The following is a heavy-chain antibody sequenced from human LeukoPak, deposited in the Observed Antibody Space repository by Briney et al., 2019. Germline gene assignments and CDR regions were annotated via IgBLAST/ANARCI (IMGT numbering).Heavy chain of an antibody. CDR1: GGSISSSSYY. Sequence: PSETLSLTCTVSGGSISSSSYYWGWIRQPPGKGLEWIGSIYYSGSTYYNPSLKSRVTISVDTSKNQFSLKLSSVTAADTAVYYCARDLSYFHFDYWGQGTLVTVSS. J-gene: IGHJ4*02. CDR2: IYYSGST. D-gene: IGHD2/OR15-2a*01. CDR3: ARDLSYFHFDY. V-gene: IGHV4-39*07.